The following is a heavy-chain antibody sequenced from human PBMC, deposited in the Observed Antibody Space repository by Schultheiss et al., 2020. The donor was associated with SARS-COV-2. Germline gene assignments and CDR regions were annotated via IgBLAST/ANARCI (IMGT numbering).Heavy chain of an antibody. CDR1: GYTFTGYY. Sequence: ASVKVSCKASGYTFTGYYMHWVRQAPGQGLEWMGWINPNSGGTNYAQKFQGRVTMTRNTSISTAYMELSRLRSDDTAVYYCARGGGSSSMWFDPWGQGTLVTVSS. V-gene: IGHV1-2*02. J-gene: IGHJ5*02. CDR3: ARGGGSSSMWFDP. CDR2: INPNSGGT. D-gene: IGHD6-6*01.